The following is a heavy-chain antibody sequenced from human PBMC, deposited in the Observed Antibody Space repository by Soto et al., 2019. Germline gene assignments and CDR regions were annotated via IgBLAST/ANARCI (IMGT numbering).Heavy chain of an antibody. CDR2: IYYSGST. CDR3: ARRRAAAAELNWFDP. V-gene: IGHV4-39*01. Sequence: SETLSLTCTVSGGSISSSSYYWGWIRQPPGKGLEWIGSIYYSGSTYYNPSLKSRVTISVDTSKNQFSLKLSSVTAADTAVYYCARRRAAAAELNWFDPWGQGTLVTVSS. CDR1: GGSISSSSYY. D-gene: IGHD6-13*01. J-gene: IGHJ5*02.